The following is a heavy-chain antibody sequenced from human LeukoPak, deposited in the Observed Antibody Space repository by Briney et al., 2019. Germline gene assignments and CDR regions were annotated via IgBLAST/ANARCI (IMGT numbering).Heavy chain of an antibody. CDR2: IYTSGST. J-gene: IGHJ4*02. D-gene: IGHD3-22*01. CDR3: ARVGSSGMEYYDSSGCLTFDY. Sequence: PSETLSLTCTVSGGSISSYYWSWIRQPAGKGLEWIGRIYTSGSTNYNPSLKSRVTMSVDTSKNQFSLKLSSVTAADTAVYYCARVGSSGMEYYDSSGCLTFDYWGQGTLVTVSS. V-gene: IGHV4-4*07. CDR1: GGSISSYY.